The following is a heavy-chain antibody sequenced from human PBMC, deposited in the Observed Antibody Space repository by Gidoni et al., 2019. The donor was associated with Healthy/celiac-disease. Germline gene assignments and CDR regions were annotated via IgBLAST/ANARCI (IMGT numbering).Heavy chain of an antibody. Sequence: QVQLVQSGAEVKKPGSSVKVSCKASGGTFSSYAISWVRQAPGQGLEWMGGIIPIFGTANYAQKFQGRVTITADKSTSTAYMELSSLRSEDTAVYYCARGVAITMVRGVIITEYYYYYYGMDVWGQGTTVTVSS. CDR3: ARGVAITMVRGVIITEYYYYYYGMDV. CDR1: GGTFSSYA. D-gene: IGHD3-10*01. V-gene: IGHV1-69*06. J-gene: IGHJ6*02. CDR2: IIPIFGTA.